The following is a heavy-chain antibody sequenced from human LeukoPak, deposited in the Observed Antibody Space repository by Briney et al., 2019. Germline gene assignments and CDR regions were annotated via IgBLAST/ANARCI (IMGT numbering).Heavy chain of an antibody. Sequence: GVSLRLSCAASGFTFSSYAMHWVRQAPGKGLEWVAVISYDGSNKYYADSVKGRFTISRDNSKNTLYLQMNSLRAEDTAVYYCARGDNSVTTWSDYFDYWGQGTLVTVSS. V-gene: IGHV3-30-3*01. D-gene: IGHD4-11*01. CDR2: ISYDGSNK. CDR3: ARGDNSVTTWSDYFDY. CDR1: GFTFSSYA. J-gene: IGHJ4*02.